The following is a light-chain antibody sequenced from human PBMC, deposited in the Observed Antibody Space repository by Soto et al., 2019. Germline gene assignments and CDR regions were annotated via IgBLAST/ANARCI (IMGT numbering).Light chain of an antibody. CDR3: SSYTSSNSYV. J-gene: IGLJ1*01. CDR2: DVS. V-gene: IGLV2-14*01. CDR1: SSDVGGYNS. Sequence: QSALTQPASVSGSPGQSITLLCTGTSSDVGGYNSVSWYQQHPGKAPKLMIHDVSNRPSGVSNRFSGSKSGNTASLTISGLQAEDEADYYCSSYTSSNSYVFGTGTKLTVL.